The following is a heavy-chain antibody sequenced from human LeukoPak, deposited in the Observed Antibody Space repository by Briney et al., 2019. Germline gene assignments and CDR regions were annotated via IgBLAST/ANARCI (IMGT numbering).Heavy chain of an antibody. D-gene: IGHD3-3*01. J-gene: IGHJ4*02. CDR2: IIPIFGTA. CDR1: GGTFSSYA. Sequence: ASVKVSCKASGGTFSSYAISWVRQAPGQGLEWMGGIIPIFGTANYAQKFQGRVTITADESTSTAYMELSSLRSEDTAVYYCASTHAYYDFWSGYSPLTDWGQGTLVTVSS. CDR3: ASTHAYYDFWSGYSPLTD. V-gene: IGHV1-69*13.